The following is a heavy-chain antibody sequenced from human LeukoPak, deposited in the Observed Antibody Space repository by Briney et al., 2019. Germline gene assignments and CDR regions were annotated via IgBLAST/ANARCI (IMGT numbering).Heavy chain of an antibody. CDR3: ARVYGSSGWYYFDY. CDR2: IYYSGST. V-gene: IGHV4-61*01. CDR1: GGSVSSGNYY. J-gene: IGHJ4*02. D-gene: IGHD6-19*01. Sequence: SETLSLTCTVSGGSVSSGNYYWRWIRQPPGKGLEWMGYIYYSGSTNYTPSLKSRVTISVDTSKNQFSLKLSSVTAADTAVYYCARVYGSSGWYYFDYWGQGTLVTVSS.